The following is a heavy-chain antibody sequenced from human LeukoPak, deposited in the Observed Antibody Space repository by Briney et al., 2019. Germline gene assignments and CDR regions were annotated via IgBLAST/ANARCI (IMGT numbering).Heavy chain of an antibody. CDR3: ARPSGSYYYDAFDI. V-gene: IGHV3-74*01. CDR1: GFTFSGYW. Sequence: GGSLRLSCAASGFTFSGYWTHWVRQAPGEGLVWVSRINSDGSSTSYADSVKGRFTISRDNAKNTLYLQMNSLRAEDTAVYYCARPSGSYYYDAFDIWGQGTMVTVSS. CDR2: INSDGSST. D-gene: IGHD1-26*01. J-gene: IGHJ3*02.